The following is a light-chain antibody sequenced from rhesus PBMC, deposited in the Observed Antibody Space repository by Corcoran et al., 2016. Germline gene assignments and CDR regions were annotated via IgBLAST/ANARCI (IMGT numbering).Light chain of an antibody. CDR3: CSYKTGNDFL. J-gene: IGLJ2*01. V-gene: IGLV2S9*01. Sequence: QSALTQPPSVSKSLGQSVTISCTGASADFGTHHDVSWYQQYPDTAPRLLIYNVNKRPSGVSDRFSASKSGTTASLTISGLQAGDEADYYCCSYKTGNDFLFGGGTRLTVL. CDR1: SADFGTHHD. CDR2: NVN.